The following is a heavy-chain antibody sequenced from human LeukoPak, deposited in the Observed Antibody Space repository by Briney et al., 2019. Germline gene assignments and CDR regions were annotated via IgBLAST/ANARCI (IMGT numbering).Heavy chain of an antibody. V-gene: IGHV4-39*07. CDR1: GGSISSSSYY. D-gene: IGHD1-26*01. J-gene: IGHJ4*02. CDR2: IYYSGST. Sequence: SETLSLTCTVSGGSISSSSYYWGWIRQPPGKGLEWIGSIYYSGSTYYNPSLKSRVTISVDTSKNQFSLKLSSVTAADTAVYYCARVLGTMGATSLYDYWGQGTLVTVSS. CDR3: ARVLGTMGATSLYDY.